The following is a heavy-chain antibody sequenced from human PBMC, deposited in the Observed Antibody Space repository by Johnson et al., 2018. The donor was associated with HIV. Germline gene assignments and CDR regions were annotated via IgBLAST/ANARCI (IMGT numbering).Heavy chain of an antibody. CDR1: GFSFSSYG. Sequence: VESGGGVVQPGRSLRLSCAASGFSFSSYGMHWVRQAPGKGLEWVAVISYDGSNKYYADSVKGRFTISRDNSKNTLYLQMNSLRAEDTAVYYCARRSWAFDAFDIWGQGTMVTVSS. V-gene: IGHV3-30*03. CDR3: ARRSWAFDAFDI. J-gene: IGHJ3*02. CDR2: ISYDGSNK. D-gene: IGHD1-26*01.